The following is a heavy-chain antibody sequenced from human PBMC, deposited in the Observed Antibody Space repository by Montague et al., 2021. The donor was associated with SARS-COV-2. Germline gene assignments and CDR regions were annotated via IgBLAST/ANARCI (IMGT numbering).Heavy chain of an antibody. Sequence: SLRLSCAVSGFTFDDYGMRWVRQAPGKGLEWVSGISRSGDRTAYGDSVKGRFTISRDNAKNSLYLQMNSLRVEDTDFYYCSRGGRMIRGVVDFWGQGILVSVSS. CDR3: SRGGRMIRGVVDF. J-gene: IGHJ4*02. D-gene: IGHD3-10*01. CDR1: GFTFDDYG. V-gene: IGHV3-20*04. CDR2: ISRSGDRT.